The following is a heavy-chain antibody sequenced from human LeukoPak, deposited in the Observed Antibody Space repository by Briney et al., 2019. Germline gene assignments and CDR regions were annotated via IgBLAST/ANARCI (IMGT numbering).Heavy chain of an antibody. Sequence: GGSLRLSCAVSGLTFRSYWMSWVRQAPGKGLEWVGNINQGGSEKYFVDCVRGRFTISRDNAKNLLHLQMDTLRADDTAVYYCARERDGRFFDYWGQGTLVTVSS. CDR2: INQGGSEK. V-gene: IGHV3-7*01. CDR1: GLTFRSYW. CDR3: ARERDGRFFDY. D-gene: IGHD5-24*01. J-gene: IGHJ4*02.